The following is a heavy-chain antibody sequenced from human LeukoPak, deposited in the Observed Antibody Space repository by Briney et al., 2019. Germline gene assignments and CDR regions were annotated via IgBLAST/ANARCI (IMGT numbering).Heavy chain of an antibody. CDR2: ISGSGNII. V-gene: IGHV3-11*01. Sequence: GGSLRLSCAASGFTFSDYYMSWIRQAPGQGLEWISYISGSGNIIYYADSVKGRFTISRDNAKNSLYLQMSSLRAEDTAAYYCRGCSSTSCYDYWGQGTLVTVSS. CDR3: RGCSSTSCYDY. J-gene: IGHJ4*02. CDR1: GFTFSDYY. D-gene: IGHD2-2*01.